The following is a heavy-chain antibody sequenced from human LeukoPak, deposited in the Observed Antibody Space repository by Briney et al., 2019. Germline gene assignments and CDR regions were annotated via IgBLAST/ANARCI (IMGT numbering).Heavy chain of an antibody. CDR1: GFTFSSYG. J-gene: IGHJ5*02. CDR3: AKDSTLTFDP. Sequence: GGSLRLSCAASGFTFSSYGMHWVRQAPGKGLEWVAVISYDGSNKYYADSVRGRFTISRDNSKNTLYLQMNSLRAEDTAVYYCAKDSTLTFDPWGQGTLVTVSS. CDR2: ISYDGSNK. D-gene: IGHD4/OR15-4a*01. V-gene: IGHV3-30*18.